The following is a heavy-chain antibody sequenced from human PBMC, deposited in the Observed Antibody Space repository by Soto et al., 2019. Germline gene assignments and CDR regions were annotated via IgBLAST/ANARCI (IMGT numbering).Heavy chain of an antibody. CDR2: IIPIFGTA. V-gene: IGHV1-69*13. J-gene: IGHJ6*02. CDR1: GGTFSSYA. Sequence: ASVKVSCKASGGTFSSYAISWVRQAPGQGLEWMGGIIPIFGTANYAQKFQGRVTITADESTSTAYMELSSLRSEDTAVYYCAERVVVAATKDYYYYGMDVWGQGTTVTVSS. D-gene: IGHD2-15*01. CDR3: AERVVVAATKDYYYYGMDV.